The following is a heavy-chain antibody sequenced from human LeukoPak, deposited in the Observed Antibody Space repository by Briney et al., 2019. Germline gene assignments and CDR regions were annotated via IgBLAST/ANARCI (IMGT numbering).Heavy chain of an antibody. J-gene: IGHJ4*02. CDR3: AKARDFWSGYEELIDY. CDR2: ISYDGSDK. V-gene: IGHV3-30*18. D-gene: IGHD3-3*01. CDR1: GFTFSGYG. Sequence: GGSLRLSCAASGFTFSGYGMYWVRQAPGKGLEWVAVISYDGSDKYYADSVRGRFTISRDNSKNTVFLQMNSLTIEDTAVYYCAKARDFWSGYEELIDYWGQGTLVTVSS.